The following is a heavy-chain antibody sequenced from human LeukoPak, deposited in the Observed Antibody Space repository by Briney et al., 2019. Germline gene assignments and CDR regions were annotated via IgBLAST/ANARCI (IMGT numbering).Heavy chain of an antibody. CDR2: VNPSAGST. Sequence: ASVKVSCKASGYTFTSYYMHWVRQAPGQGLEWMGIVNPSAGSTGYAQKFQGRVTMTRDTSTSTVYMELGSLRSEDTAVYYCARGTITMVRGVIITVGVAWFDPWGQGTLVTVSS. V-gene: IGHV1-46*01. D-gene: IGHD3-10*01. J-gene: IGHJ5*02. CDR1: GYTFTSYY. CDR3: ARGTITMVRGVIITVGVAWFDP.